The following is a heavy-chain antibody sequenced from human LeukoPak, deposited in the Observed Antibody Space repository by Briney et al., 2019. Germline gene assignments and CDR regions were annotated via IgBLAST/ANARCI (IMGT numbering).Heavy chain of an antibody. V-gene: IGHV4-4*09. CDR1: GGSISSYY. CDR2: IYTSGST. J-gene: IGHJ6*03. CDR3: ARLGYYYYMDV. Sequence: SETLSLTCTVSGGSISSYYWSWIPQPPGKGLEWIGYIYTSGSTNYNPSLKSRVTISVDTSKNQFSLNLSSVTAADTAVYYCARLGYYYYMDVWGKGTTVTVSS.